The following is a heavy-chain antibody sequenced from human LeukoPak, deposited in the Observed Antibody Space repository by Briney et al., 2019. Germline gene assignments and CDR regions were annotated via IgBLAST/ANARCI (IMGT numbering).Heavy chain of an antibody. CDR3: ARGRGYNYGDFDY. CDR1: GGSISSSSYY. CDR2: IYSSGST. D-gene: IGHD5-18*01. J-gene: IGHJ4*02. Sequence: PSETLSLTCSVSGGSISSSSYYWGWIRQPPGKGLEWIGSIYSSGSTYYNPSLKGRITISLDTSKNQFSLRLSSVTAADTAVYYCARGRGYNYGDFDYWGQGTLVTVSS. V-gene: IGHV4-39*01.